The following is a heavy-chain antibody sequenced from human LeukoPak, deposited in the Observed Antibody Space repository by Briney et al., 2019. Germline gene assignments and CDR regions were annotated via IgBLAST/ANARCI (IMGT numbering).Heavy chain of an antibody. D-gene: IGHD5-12*01. CDR1: GFTFSSYS. CDR2: ISSSSSYI. J-gene: IGHJ6*02. V-gene: IGHV3-21*01. Sequence: PGGSLRLSCAASGFTFSSYSMNWVRQAPGKGLEWVSSISSSSSYIYYADSVKGRFTISRDNAKNSLYLQMNSLRAEDTAVYYCASFLDLFSGYDLSYYYGMDVWGQGTTVTVSS. CDR3: ASFLDLFSGYDLSYYYGMDV.